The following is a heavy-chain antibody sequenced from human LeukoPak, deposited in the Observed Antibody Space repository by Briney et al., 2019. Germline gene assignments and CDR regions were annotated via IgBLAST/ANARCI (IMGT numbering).Heavy chain of an antibody. CDR1: GGSISSDY. V-gene: IGHV4-4*07. Sequence: SETLSLTCTVSGGSISSDYWSWIRQPAGKGLEWIGRIYGSGSTIYNASLKSRVTMSADTSKNQFSLKPSSVTAADTAVYYCARALYRYDSSGYQSAGWFDPWGQGTLVTVSS. CDR3: ARALYRYDSSGYQSAGWFDP. D-gene: IGHD3-22*01. CDR2: IYGSGST. J-gene: IGHJ5*02.